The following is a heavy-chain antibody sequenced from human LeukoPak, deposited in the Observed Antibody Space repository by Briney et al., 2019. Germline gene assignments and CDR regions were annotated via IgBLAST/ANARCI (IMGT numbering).Heavy chain of an antibody. V-gene: IGHV1-69*13. D-gene: IGHD6-19*01. CDR2: IIPIFGTA. CDR1: GGTFSSYA. J-gene: IGHJ4*02. Sequence: GASVKVSCKASGGTFSSYAISWVRQAPGQGLEWMGGIIPIFGTANYAQEFQGRVTITADESTSTAYMELSRLRSDDTAVYYCARALYSSGWYALGLWGQGTLVTVSS. CDR3: ARALYSSGWYALGL.